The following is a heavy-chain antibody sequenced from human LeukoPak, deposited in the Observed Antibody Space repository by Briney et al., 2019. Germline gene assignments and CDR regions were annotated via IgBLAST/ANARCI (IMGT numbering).Heavy chain of an antibody. CDR1: GFTFSSYA. V-gene: IGHV3-23*01. J-gene: IGHJ4*02. D-gene: IGHD4-17*01. CDR2: ISGSGGST. Sequence: AGGSLRLSCAASGFTFSSYAMSWVRQAPGKGLEWVSAISGSGGSTYYADSVKGRFTISRDNSKNTLYLQMNSLRAEDAAVYYCAKDISEGGHATVTTTFDYWGQGTLVTVSS. CDR3: AKDISEGGHATVTTTFDY.